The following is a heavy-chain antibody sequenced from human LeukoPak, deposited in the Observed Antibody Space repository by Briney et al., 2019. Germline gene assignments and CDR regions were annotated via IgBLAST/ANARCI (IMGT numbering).Heavy chain of an antibody. CDR2: IYYSGST. CDR3: ARDGAAAALDAFDI. V-gene: IGHV4-39*07. D-gene: IGHD6-13*01. J-gene: IGHJ3*02. CDR1: GGSISSSSYY. Sequence: SETLSLTCTVSGGSISSSSYYWGWIRQPPGKGLEWIGSIYYSGSTYYNPSLKSRVTISVDTSKNQFSLKLSSVTAADTAVYYCARDGAAAALDAFDIWGQGTMVTVSS.